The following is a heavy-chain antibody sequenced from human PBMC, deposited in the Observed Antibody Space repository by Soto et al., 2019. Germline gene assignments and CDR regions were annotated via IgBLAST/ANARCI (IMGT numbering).Heavy chain of an antibody. V-gene: IGHV1-18*01. CDR2: ISANNGNT. CDR1: GYTLTSYG. D-gene: IGHD2-2*01. J-gene: IGHJ4*02. Sequence: QVQLVQSGAEVKKPGASVKVSCKASGYTLTSYGISWVRQAPGQGLEWMGWISANNGNTKYAQKFQGRVTMTTDTSTRTAYMELRSLRSDDTAVYYCARDVCSSTSCYFDYWGQGTLVTVSS. CDR3: ARDVCSSTSCYFDY.